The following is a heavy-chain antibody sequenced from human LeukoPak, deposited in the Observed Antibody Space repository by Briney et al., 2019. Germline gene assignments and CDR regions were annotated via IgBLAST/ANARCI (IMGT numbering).Heavy chain of an antibody. CDR3: ARGPPVGLERRLYFDY. J-gene: IGHJ4*02. D-gene: IGHD1-1*01. Sequence: SETLSLTRTVSGGPLSRYYWSWIRQPAGKGLEWVGRIYISGSTNHNPPLKSRVTMSVDTSKNQFSLKLSSVTAADTAVYYCARGPPVGLERRLYFDYWGQGTLVTVSS. CDR2: IYISGST. V-gene: IGHV4-4*07. CDR1: GGPLSRYY.